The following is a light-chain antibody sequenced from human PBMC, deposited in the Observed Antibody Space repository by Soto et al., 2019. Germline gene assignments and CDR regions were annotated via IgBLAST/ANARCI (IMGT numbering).Light chain of an antibody. CDR3: AAWDDTLKGWV. CDR2: NSN. J-gene: IGLJ3*02. V-gene: IGLV1-44*01. CDR1: SSNVASNS. Sequence: QSVLTQPPSASGTPGQRVTISCSGSSSNVASNSVTWYQQVPGTAPKLLMHNSNQRPSGVPDRFSGSKSGTSASLVISGLQSEDEAAYYCAAWDDTLKGWVFGGGTKLTVL.